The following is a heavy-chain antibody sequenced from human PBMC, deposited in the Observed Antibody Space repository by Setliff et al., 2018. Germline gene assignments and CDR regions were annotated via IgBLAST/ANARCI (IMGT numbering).Heavy chain of an antibody. J-gene: IGHJ4*02. V-gene: IGHV4-38-2*01. CDR2: FRPSGRT. CDR3: ARAPRYFDPTGSYFDF. Sequence: PSETLSLTCAVSGSAISSGHYWGWIRQPPGKGGLEWIGSFRPSGRTYYNPSLKSRVTISLDTSRKQFSLKLTSVTAADTAVYYCARAPRYFDPTGSYFDFWGQGTLVTVSS. CDR1: GSAISSGHY. D-gene: IGHD3-22*01.